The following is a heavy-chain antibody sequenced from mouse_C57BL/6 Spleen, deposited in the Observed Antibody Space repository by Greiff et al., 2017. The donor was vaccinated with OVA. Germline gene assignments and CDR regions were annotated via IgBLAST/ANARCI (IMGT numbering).Heavy chain of an antibody. CDR3: ARYDYDGYYFDY. CDR1: GYAFSSSW. D-gene: IGHD2-4*01. Sequence: VQLQQSGPELVKPGASVKISCKASGYAFSSSWMNWVKQRPGKGLEWIGRIYPGDGDTNYNGKFKGKATLTADKSSSTAYMQLSSLTSEDSAVYFCARYDYDGYYFDYWGQGTTLTVSS. J-gene: IGHJ2*01. CDR2: IYPGDGDT. V-gene: IGHV1-82*01.